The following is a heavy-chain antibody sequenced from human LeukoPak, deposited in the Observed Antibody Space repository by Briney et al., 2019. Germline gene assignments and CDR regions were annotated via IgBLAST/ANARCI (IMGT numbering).Heavy chain of an antibody. CDR3: ARDGGLYCGGDCYFDY. CDR2: INAGNGNT. CDR1: GYTFTSYA. Sequence: ASVKVSCKASGYTFTSYAMHWVRPAPGQRLEWMGWINAGNGNTKYSQKFQGRVTITRDTSASTAYMELSSLRSEDTAVYYCARDGGLYCGGDCYFDYWGQGTLVTVSS. J-gene: IGHJ4*02. D-gene: IGHD2-21*02. V-gene: IGHV1-3*01.